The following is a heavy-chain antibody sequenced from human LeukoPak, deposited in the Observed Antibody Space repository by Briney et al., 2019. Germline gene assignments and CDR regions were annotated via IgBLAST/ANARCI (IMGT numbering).Heavy chain of an antibody. V-gene: IGHV1-69*05. CDR2: IIPIFGTA. CDR1: GGTFSSYA. J-gene: IGHJ6*03. D-gene: IGHD6-6*01. CDR3: ARGGVRGIAARPVMGDYYYMDV. Sequence: SVKVSCKASGGTFSSYAISWVRQAPGQGLEWMGGIIPIFGTANYAQKFQGRVTITTDESTSTAYMELSSLRSEDTAVYYCARGGVRGIAARPVMGDYYYMDVWGKGTTVTVSS.